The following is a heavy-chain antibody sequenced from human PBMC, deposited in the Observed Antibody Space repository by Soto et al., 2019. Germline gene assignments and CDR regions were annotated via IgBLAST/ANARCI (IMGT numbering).Heavy chain of an antibody. V-gene: IGHV4-39*01. CDR3: ARLLGGYSGYEDV. CDR2: IYYSGST. CDR1: GGSISSSSYY. Sequence: QLQLQESGPGLVKPSETLSLICTVSGGSISSSSYYWDWIRQPPGKGLEWIGSIYYSGSTYYNPSLKSRVXXSXDXXKNQCSLKLSSVTAADTAVYYCARLLGGYSGYEDVWGQGTTVTVSS. J-gene: IGHJ6*02. D-gene: IGHD5-12*01.